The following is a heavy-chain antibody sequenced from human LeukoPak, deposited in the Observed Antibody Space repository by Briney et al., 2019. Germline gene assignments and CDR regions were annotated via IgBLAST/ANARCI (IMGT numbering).Heavy chain of an antibody. CDR3: AKALKDYAYYSNWFDP. V-gene: IGHV3-23*01. D-gene: IGHD3-10*01. J-gene: IGHJ5*02. Sequence: PGGSLRLSCAASGFAFSSYAMSWVRQAPGKGLEWVSAISGSGGSTYYADSVKGRFTISRDNSKNTLYLQMNSLRAEDTAVYYCAKALKDYAYYSNWFDPWGQGTLVTVSS. CDR1: GFAFSSYA. CDR2: ISGSGGST.